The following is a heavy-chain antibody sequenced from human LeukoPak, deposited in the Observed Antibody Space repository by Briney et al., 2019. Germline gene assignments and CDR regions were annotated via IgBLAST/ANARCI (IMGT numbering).Heavy chain of an antibody. CDR2: ISGSGAST. CDR1: GFTFSGSA. D-gene: IGHD3-9*01. Sequence: GGSLRLSCAASGFTFSGSAMHWVRQASGKGLEWVSSISGSGASTYYADSVKGRFTISRDNSKNTLYLQMNSLRAEDTAVYYCANLHYDILTGYIYYFDYWGQGTLVTVSS. J-gene: IGHJ4*02. V-gene: IGHV3-23*01. CDR3: ANLHYDILTGYIYYFDY.